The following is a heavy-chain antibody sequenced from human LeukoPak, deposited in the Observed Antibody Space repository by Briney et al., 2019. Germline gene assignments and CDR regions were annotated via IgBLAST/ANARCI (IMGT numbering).Heavy chain of an antibody. CDR2: INQDESEK. CDR3: VRESDVWSGPGIGRPLDV. Sequence: GGSLRLSCAASGFTFSDYWMSWVRQAPGKGLEWVADINQDESEKNHVDSARGRFTISRDNAKKSVSLQMDGLRAEDTGVYHCVRESDVWSGPGIGRPLDVWGNGTTVIVSS. J-gene: IGHJ6*04. V-gene: IGHV3-7*01. CDR1: GFTFSDYW. D-gene: IGHD3-3*01.